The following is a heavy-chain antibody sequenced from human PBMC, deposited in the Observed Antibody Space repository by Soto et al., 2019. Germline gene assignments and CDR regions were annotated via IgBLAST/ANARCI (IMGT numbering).Heavy chain of an antibody. CDR1: GGSISSSNW. Sequence: QVQLQESGPGLVKPSGTLSLTCAVSGGSISSSNWWSWVRQPPGKGLEWIGEIYHSGSTNYNPSLKGRVTISVDKSKNQFSLKLSSVTAADTAVYYCARGTDSSGYFFRGASRYFDYWGQGTLVTVSS. D-gene: IGHD3-22*01. CDR2: IYHSGST. V-gene: IGHV4-4*02. CDR3: ARGTDSSGYFFRGASRYFDY. J-gene: IGHJ4*02.